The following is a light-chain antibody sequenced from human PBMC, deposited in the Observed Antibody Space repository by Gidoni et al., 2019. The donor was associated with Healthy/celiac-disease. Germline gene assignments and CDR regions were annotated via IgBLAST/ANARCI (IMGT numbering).Light chain of an antibody. Sequence: DIVMTPSPDSVAVSRGERATITCKSSQRVLDSSNNKNYLAWYQQKPGQPPKLLIYWASTRASGVPDRFSGSGSGTDFTLTISSLQAEDVAVYYCQQYYSTPFTFGGXTKVEIK. CDR3: QQYYSTPFT. CDR1: QRVLDSSNNKNY. CDR2: WAS. J-gene: IGKJ4*01. V-gene: IGKV4-1*01.